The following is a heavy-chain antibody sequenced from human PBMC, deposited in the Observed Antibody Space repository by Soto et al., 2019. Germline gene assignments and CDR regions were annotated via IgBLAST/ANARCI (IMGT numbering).Heavy chain of an antibody. Sequence: QVQLVESGGGVVQPGRSLRLSCAASGFTFSSYAMHWVRQAPGKGLEWVAVISYDGSNKYYADSVKGRFTISRDNSKNTLYLQMNSLRAEDTGVYYRGRPWELIDYWGQGTLVTISS. CDR1: GFTFSSYA. CDR2: ISYDGSNK. CDR3: GRPWELIDY. V-gene: IGHV3-30-3*01. D-gene: IGHD1-26*01. J-gene: IGHJ4*02.